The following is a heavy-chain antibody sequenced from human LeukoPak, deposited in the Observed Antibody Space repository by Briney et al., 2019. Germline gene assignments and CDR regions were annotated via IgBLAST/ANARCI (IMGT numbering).Heavy chain of an antibody. CDR3: ARVAVVNDAFDI. Sequence: PSETLSLTCAVYGGSFSGYYWNWIRQPPGKGLEWIGEINHSGSTNYNPSLKSRVTISVDTSKNQFSLKLSSVTAADTAVYYCARVAVVNDAFDIWDQGTMVTVSS. V-gene: IGHV4-34*01. CDR2: INHSGST. J-gene: IGHJ3*02. CDR1: GGSFSGYY.